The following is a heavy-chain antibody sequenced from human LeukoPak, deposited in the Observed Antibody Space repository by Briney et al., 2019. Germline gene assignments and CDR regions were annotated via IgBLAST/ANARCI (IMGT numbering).Heavy chain of an antibody. Sequence: GGSLRLSCAASGFTFSSYSMNWVRQAPGKGLEWVSSISSSSSYIYYADSVKGRFTISRDNAKNSLYLQMNSLRAEDTAVYYCARSYYYDSSGYYSDVDFDIWGHGTMVTVSS. CDR3: ARSYYYDSSGYYSDVDFDI. CDR2: ISSSSSYI. V-gene: IGHV3-21*01. CDR1: GFTFSSYS. D-gene: IGHD3-22*01. J-gene: IGHJ3*02.